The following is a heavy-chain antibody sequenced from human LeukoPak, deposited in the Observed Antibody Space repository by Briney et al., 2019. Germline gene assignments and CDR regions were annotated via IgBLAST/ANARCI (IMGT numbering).Heavy chain of an antibody. J-gene: IGHJ4*02. V-gene: IGHV4-39*01. CDR1: GFTVSNNY. Sequence: GSLRLSCAASGFTVSNNYMSWVRQPPGKGLEWIGSIYYSGSTYYNPSLKSRVTISVDTSKNQFSLKLTSVTAADTAVYYCARRGDYEFDSWGQRTLVTVSS. CDR2: IYYSGST. D-gene: IGHD4-17*01. CDR3: ARRGDYEFDS.